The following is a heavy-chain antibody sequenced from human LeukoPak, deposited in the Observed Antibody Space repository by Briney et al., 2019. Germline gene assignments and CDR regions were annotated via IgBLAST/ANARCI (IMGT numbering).Heavy chain of an antibody. J-gene: IGHJ4*02. V-gene: IGHV3-30*04. D-gene: IGHD2-15*01. CDR3: ARDARYCSGGSCYTFDY. CDR1: GFTFSSYA. Sequence: GGSQRLSCAASGFTFSSYAMHWVRQAPGKGLEWVAVISYDGSNKYYADSVKGRFTISRDNSKNTLYLQMNSMRAEDTAVYYCARDARYCSGGSCYTFDYWGQGTLVTVSS. CDR2: ISYDGSNK.